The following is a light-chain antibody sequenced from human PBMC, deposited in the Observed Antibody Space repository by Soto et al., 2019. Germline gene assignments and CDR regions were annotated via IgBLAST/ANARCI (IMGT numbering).Light chain of an antibody. Sequence: EIVLTQSPCTLSLSPGERATLSCRASQSVSSIYVACYQQKPGQAPRLLIYGASSRATGIPDRFSGSGSGTDFTLTISRLEPEDFAVYYCQQYGSSPRTFGQGTKVDIK. V-gene: IGKV3-20*01. CDR1: QSVSSIY. CDR2: GAS. CDR3: QQYGSSPRT. J-gene: IGKJ1*01.